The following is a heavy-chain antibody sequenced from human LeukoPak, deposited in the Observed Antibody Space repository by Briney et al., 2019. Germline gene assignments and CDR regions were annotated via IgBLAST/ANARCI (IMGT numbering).Heavy chain of an antibody. Sequence: PSETLSLTCAVSGGSISSGGYSWSWIRQPPGKGLEWIGYIYHSGSTYYNPSLKSRVTISVDRSKNQFSLKLSSVTAADTAVYYCARGRVGAIYYFDYWGQGTLVTVSS. CDR2: IYHSGST. V-gene: IGHV4-30-2*01. D-gene: IGHD1-26*01. CDR3: ARGRVGAIYYFDY. CDR1: GGSISSGGYS. J-gene: IGHJ4*02.